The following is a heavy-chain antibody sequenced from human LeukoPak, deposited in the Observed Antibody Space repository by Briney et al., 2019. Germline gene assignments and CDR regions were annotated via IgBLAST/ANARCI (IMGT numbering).Heavy chain of an antibody. J-gene: IGHJ6*02. CDR2: IIPIFGTA. V-gene: IGHV1-69*01. D-gene: IGHD2-2*01. Sequence: GGIIPIFGTANYAQKFQGRVTITADESTSTAYMELSSLRSEDTAVYYCAREHQLHYYGMDVWGQGTTVTVSS. CDR3: AREHQLHYYGMDV.